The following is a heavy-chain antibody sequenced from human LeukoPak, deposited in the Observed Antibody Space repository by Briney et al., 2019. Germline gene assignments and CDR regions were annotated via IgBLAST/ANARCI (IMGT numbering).Heavy chain of an antibody. CDR1: GGSSSSSSYY. J-gene: IGHJ3*02. Sequence: SETLSLTCTVSGGSSSSSSYYWGWIRQPPGKGLEWIGSVYYSGSTYHNPSLKSRVTISVDTSKNQFSVKLSSVTAADTAMYYCARQVYSNYYPDAFDIWGQGTMVTVSS. D-gene: IGHD4-11*01. CDR3: ARQVYSNYYPDAFDI. CDR2: VYYSGST. V-gene: IGHV4-39*01.